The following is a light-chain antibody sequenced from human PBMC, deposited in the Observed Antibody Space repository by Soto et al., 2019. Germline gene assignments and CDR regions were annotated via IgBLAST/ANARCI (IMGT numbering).Light chain of an antibody. V-gene: IGKV1-9*01. J-gene: IGKJ3*01. Sequence: DIQLTQSPSFLSASVGDRVTITCRASQGLSSYLAWYQQKPGKAPKLLIFPASTLQSGVPSRFSGSGSGTEFTLTISSLQPEDFATYYCQQLNTYPPFTFGPGTKVDIK. CDR1: QGLSSY. CDR3: QQLNTYPPFT. CDR2: PAS.